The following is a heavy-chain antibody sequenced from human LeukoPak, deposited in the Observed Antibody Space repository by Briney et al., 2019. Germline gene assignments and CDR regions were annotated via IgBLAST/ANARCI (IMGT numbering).Heavy chain of an antibody. CDR3: ARVGNGRSVDQ. CDR1: RGSIRIAF. J-gene: IGHJ4*02. Sequence: SETLSLTCTISRGSIRIAFWSWIRQPPRQGLEWIVYISYTGSTNYNPSLKSRVTISLDTSKKQFSLKVRSVTAADTAVYYCARVGNGRSVDQWGQGTLVTVSS. CDR2: ISYTGST. D-gene: IGHD7-27*01. V-gene: IGHV4-59*01.